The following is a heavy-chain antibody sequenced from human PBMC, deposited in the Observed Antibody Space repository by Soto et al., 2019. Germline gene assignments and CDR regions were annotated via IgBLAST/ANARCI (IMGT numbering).Heavy chain of an antibody. Sequence: ASVKVSCKASGYTFTSYDINWVRQATGQGLEWMGWMNPNSGNTGYAQKFQGRVTITADKSTSTAYMELSSLRSEDTAVYYCARRITGTTSGAFDIWGQGTMVTVSS. J-gene: IGHJ3*02. CDR2: MNPNSGNT. D-gene: IGHD1-20*01. CDR3: ARRITGTTSGAFDI. V-gene: IGHV1-8*01. CDR1: GYTFTSYD.